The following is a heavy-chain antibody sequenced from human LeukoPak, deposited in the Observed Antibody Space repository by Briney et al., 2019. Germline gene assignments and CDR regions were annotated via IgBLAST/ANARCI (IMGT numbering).Heavy chain of an antibody. CDR2: INHSGST. D-gene: IGHD6-25*01. V-gene: IGHV4-34*01. Sequence: SETLSLTCAVYGGSFSGYYWSWIRQPPGKGLEWIGEINHSGSTNYNPSLKSRVTISVDTSKNQFSLKLCSVTAADTAVYYCAGGWYGREFDYWGQGTLVTVSS. CDR1: GGSFSGYY. J-gene: IGHJ4*02. CDR3: AGGWYGREFDY.